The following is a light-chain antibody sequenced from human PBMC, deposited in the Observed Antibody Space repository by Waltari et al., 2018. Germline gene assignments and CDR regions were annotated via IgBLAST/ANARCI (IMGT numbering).Light chain of an antibody. V-gene: IGKV3-15*01. CDR3: QQYDNWPRT. J-gene: IGKJ1*01. Sequence: VMTQSPATLSVSPGERATITCRARQSVSSNLAWYQQTPGQAPRLLIYDASTRATGIPARFSGSGSGTEFNLTISSLQSEDFAVYYCQQYDNWPRTFGQGTKVEIK. CDR2: DAS. CDR1: QSVSSN.